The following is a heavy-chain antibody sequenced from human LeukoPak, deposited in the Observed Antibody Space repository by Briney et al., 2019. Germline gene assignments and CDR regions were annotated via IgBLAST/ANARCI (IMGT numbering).Heavy chain of an antibody. V-gene: IGHV3-23*01. CDR1: GFTFSSYG. CDR3: ARERTAGSSFDY. CDR2: ISGSGGST. Sequence: GGTLRLSCAASGFTFSSYGMSWVRQAPGKGLEWVSAISGSGGSTYYADSVKGRFTISRDNAKNSLYLQMNSLRAEDTAVYYCARERTAGSSFDYWGQGTLVTVSS. J-gene: IGHJ4*02. D-gene: IGHD6-13*01.